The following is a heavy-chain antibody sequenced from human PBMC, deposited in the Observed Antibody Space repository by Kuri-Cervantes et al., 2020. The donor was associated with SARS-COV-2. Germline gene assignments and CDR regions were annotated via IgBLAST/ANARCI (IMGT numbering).Heavy chain of an antibody. Sequence: GGSLRLSCAARGFTFSSYDMHWVRQATGKGLEWVSAIGTAGDTYYPGSVKGQFTISRDNSKNTLYLQMNSLRAEDTAVYYCARTYSGSYSDAFDIWGQGTMVTVSS. CDR2: IGTAGDT. CDR1: GFTFSSYD. V-gene: IGHV3-13*03. J-gene: IGHJ3*02. D-gene: IGHD1-26*01. CDR3: ARTYSGSYSDAFDI.